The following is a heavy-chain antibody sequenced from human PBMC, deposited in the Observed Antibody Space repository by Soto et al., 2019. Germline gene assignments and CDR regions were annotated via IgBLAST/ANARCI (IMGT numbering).Heavy chain of an antibody. CDR2: ISGSGGST. Sequence: GGSLRLSCAASGFAFSSYAMSWVRQAPGKGLEWVSAISGSGGSTYYADSVKGRFTISRDNSKNTLYLQMNSLRAEDTAVYYCAKLLWFGELSDYYYYGMDVWGQGTTVTVSS. CDR1: GFAFSSYA. CDR3: AKLLWFGELSDYYYYGMDV. D-gene: IGHD3-10*01. V-gene: IGHV3-23*01. J-gene: IGHJ6*02.